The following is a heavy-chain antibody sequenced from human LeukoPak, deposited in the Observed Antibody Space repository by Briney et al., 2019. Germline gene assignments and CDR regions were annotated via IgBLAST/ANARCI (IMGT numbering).Heavy chain of an antibody. CDR2: ISSGSSYI. CDR1: GFTFSTYS. CDR3: ARDLPRGYSYGYNYFEY. V-gene: IGHV3-21*01. J-gene: IGHJ4*02. D-gene: IGHD5-18*01. Sequence: GGSLRLSCAASGFTFSTYSMNWVRQAPGKGLEWVSSISSGSSYIYYADSVEGRFTISRDNAKNSLYLQMNSLRAEDTAVYYCARDLPRGYSYGYNYFEYWGQGTLVTVSS.